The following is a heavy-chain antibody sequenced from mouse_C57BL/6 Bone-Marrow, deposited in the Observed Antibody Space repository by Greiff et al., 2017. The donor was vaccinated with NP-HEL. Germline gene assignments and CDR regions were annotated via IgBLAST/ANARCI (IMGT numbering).Heavy chain of an antibody. CDR2: IYPRSGNT. CDR1: GYTFTSYG. CDR3: ARTRLRRYFDY. Sequence: QVQLKESGAELARPGASVKLSCKASGYTFTSYGISWVKQRTGQGLEWIGEIYPRSGNTYYNEKFKGKATLTADKSSSTAYMELRSLTSEDSAVYVCARTRLRRYFDYWGQGTTLTVSS. V-gene: IGHV1-81*01. J-gene: IGHJ2*01. D-gene: IGHD2-2*01.